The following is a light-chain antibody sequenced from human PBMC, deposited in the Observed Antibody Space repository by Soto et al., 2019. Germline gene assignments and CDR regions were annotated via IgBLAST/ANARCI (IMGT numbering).Light chain of an antibody. CDR2: AAS. J-gene: IGKJ5*01. CDR3: QQSYSTRIT. Sequence: DIQMTQSPSSLSASVGDRVTITCLASQSISNYLNWYQQKPGKAPKLLGYAASSLQSGVPSRFSGSGSGTDFTLTISSLQPEDFATYYCQQSYSTRITFGQGTRLEIK. V-gene: IGKV1-39*01. CDR1: QSISNY.